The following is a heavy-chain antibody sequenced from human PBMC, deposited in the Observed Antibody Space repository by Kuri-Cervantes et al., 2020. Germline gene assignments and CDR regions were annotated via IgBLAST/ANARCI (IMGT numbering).Heavy chain of an antibody. V-gene: IGHV1-46*01. Sequence: ASVKVSCKASGYTFSNYYMHWVRQAPGQGLEWMGIINPSGGRASYTQKFQGRVTMTRNTSISTAYMELSSLRSEDTAVYYCAWGRYSGYDFDGMDVWGQGTTVTVSS. CDR2: INPSGGRA. J-gene: IGHJ6*02. D-gene: IGHD5-12*01. CDR3: AWGRYSGYDFDGMDV. CDR1: GYTFSNYY.